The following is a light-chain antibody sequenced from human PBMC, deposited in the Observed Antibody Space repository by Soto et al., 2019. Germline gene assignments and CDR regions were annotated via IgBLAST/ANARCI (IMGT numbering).Light chain of an antibody. CDR3: GAWDKSLTGGV. V-gene: IGLV1-51*02. CDR1: SSNIGSDY. CDR2: ENY. Sequence: QSVLTQPPSVSAAPGQKVTISCSGSSSNIGSDYVSWYQQLPGAAPKLLIYENYERPSGIPDRFSGSKSGTSATLAITGLQPGDEADYYCGAWDKSLTGGVFGGGTKVTVL. J-gene: IGLJ2*01.